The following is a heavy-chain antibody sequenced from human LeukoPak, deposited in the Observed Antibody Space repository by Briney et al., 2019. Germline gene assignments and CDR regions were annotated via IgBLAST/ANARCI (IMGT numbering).Heavy chain of an antibody. Sequence: SETLSLTCTVSGGSITSGIYYWTWIRQPAGKGLEWIGRIYTSGSTNYNPSLKSRVTISVDTSKNQFSLKLTSVTAADTAVYYCAGEFAYWGQGTLVSVSS. CDR3: AGEFAY. J-gene: IGHJ4*02. CDR2: IYTSGST. CDR1: GGSITSGIYY. V-gene: IGHV4-61*02.